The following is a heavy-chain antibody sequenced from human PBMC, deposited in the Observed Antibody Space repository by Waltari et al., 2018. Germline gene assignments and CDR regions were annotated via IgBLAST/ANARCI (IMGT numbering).Heavy chain of an antibody. J-gene: IGHJ5*02. D-gene: IGHD6-25*01. V-gene: IGHV4-61*09. Sequence: QVQLQESGPGLVKPSQPLSLTCTVSGGSISSGSYYWSWIRQPAGKGLEWIGYIYTSGSTNYNPSLKSRVTISVDTSKNQFSLKLSSVTAADTAVYYCASGSFLNWFDPWGQGTLVTVSS. CDR2: IYTSGST. CDR3: ASGSFLNWFDP. CDR1: GGSISSGSYY.